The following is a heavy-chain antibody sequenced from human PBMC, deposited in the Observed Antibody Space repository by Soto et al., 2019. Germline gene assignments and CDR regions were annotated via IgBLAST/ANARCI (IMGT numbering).Heavy chain of an antibody. CDR2: INQSGST. V-gene: IGHV4-34*01. CDR1: GGSFSGYY. J-gene: IGHJ4*02. CDR3: ARGRITMVRGVIISPWPYYFDY. Sequence: LETLSLTCAVYGGSFSGYYWSWIRQPPGKGLEWIGEINQSGSTNYNPSLKSRVTISVDTSKNQFSPKLSSVTAADTAVYYWARGRITMVRGVIISPWPYYFDYWGQGTLVTVSS. D-gene: IGHD3-10*01.